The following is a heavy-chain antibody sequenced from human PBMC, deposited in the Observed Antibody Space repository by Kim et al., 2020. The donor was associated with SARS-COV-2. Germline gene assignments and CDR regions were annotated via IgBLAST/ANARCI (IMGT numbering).Heavy chain of an antibody. V-gene: IGHV4-39*01. J-gene: IGHJ6*03. D-gene: IGHD4-17*01. Sequence: SETLSLTCTVSGGSISSSVYYWGWIRQPPGKGLEWIGSIYYSGSTYYNPSLKSRVTISVDTSKNQFSLKLSSVTAADTAVYYCATRNDYGDYVYYYYMDVWGKWTTVTVSS. CDR1: GGSISSSVYY. CDR2: IYYSGST. CDR3: ATRNDYGDYVYYYYMDV.